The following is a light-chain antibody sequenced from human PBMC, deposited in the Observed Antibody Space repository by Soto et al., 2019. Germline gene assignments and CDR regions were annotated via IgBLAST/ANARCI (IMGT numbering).Light chain of an antibody. V-gene: IGKV3D-20*01. J-gene: IGKJ5*01. CDR2: HGS. CDR3: QQYGSSPLIT. Sequence: EIVLTQSPASLSLSPGERATLSCRASQSISRNYLAWYQQKPGLAPRLIMYHGSSRATGIPDRFSGSGSGTDFTLTISRLEPEDFAVYHCQQYGSSPLITFGQGTRLEIK. CDR1: QSISRNY.